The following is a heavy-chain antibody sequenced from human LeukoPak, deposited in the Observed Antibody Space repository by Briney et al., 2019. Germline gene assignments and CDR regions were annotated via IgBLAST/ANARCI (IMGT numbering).Heavy chain of an antibody. V-gene: IGHV1-2*04. J-gene: IGHJ4*02. Sequence: ASVKVSCKASGYTFTGYYMHWVRQATGQGLERMGWINPNSGGTDYAQKFQGWVTMTRDTSISTAYMELSRLRSDDTAVYYCARARSPGIAVAPGYWGQGTLVTVSS. D-gene: IGHD6-19*01. CDR2: INPNSGGT. CDR1: GYTFTGYY. CDR3: ARARSPGIAVAPGY.